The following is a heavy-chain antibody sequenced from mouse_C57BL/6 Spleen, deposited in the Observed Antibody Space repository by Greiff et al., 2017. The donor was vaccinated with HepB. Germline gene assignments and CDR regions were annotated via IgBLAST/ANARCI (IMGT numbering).Heavy chain of an antibody. CDR3: AREGGNPYFDY. J-gene: IGHJ2*01. CDR1: GYTFTDYY. V-gene: IGHV1-19*01. CDR2: INPYNGGT. D-gene: IGHD2-1*01. Sequence: EVKLMESGPVLVKPGASVKMSCKASGYTFTDYYMNWVKQSHGKSLEWIGVINPYNGGTSYNQKFKGKATLTVDKSSSTAYMELNSLTSEDSAVYYCAREGGNPYFDYWGQGTTLTVSS.